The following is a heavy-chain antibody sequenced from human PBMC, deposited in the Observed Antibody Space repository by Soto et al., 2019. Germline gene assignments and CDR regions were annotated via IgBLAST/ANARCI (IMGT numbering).Heavy chain of an antibody. CDR1: GFTFSSYW. CDR2: INSNGRST. D-gene: IGHD3-10*01. Sequence: SLRLSCAASGFTFSSYWMHWVRQAPGKGLVWVSSINSNGRSTYYAASVGGRFTISRDTSKNTVYLQMNSLRAEDTAMYFCARDRTISDYRSSGALGLWGQGTLVTVSS. J-gene: IGHJ4*02. V-gene: IGHV3-74*01. CDR3: ARDRTISDYRSSGALGL.